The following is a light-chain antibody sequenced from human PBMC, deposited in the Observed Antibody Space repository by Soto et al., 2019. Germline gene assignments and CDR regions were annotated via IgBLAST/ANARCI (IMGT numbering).Light chain of an antibody. CDR2: DTS. J-gene: IGLJ3*02. V-gene: IGLV7-46*01. Sequence: QAVVTQEPSLTVSPGGTVTLTCGSSTGAVTSGHYPYWFQQKPGQAPRTLIYDTSDKHSWTPARFSGSLLGGKAALTLSGAQPEDEADYYCCSYAGSSTWVFGGGTKLTVL. CDR3: CSYAGSSTWV. CDR1: TGAVTSGHY.